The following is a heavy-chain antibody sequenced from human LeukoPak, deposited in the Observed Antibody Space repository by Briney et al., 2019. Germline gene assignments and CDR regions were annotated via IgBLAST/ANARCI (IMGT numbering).Heavy chain of an antibody. V-gene: IGHV4-59*01. CDR1: GGSISSYY. CDR3: ARDNRSRDCWSGYSYNWFDP. CDR2: IYYSGST. D-gene: IGHD3-3*01. Sequence: SETLSLTCTVSGGSISSYYWSWIRQPPGKGLEWIGYIYYSGSTNYNPSLKSRVTISVDTSKNQFSLKLSSVTAADTAVYYCARDNRSRDCWSGYSYNWFDPWGQGTLVTVSS. J-gene: IGHJ5*02.